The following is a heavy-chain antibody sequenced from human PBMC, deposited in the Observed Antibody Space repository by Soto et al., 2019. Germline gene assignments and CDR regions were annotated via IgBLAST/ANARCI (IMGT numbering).Heavy chain of an antibody. D-gene: IGHD6-19*01. CDR2: INPNSGGT. V-gene: IGHV1-2*02. CDR1: GYTFTGYY. CDR3: ARDKAVAGTNWFDP. Sequence: GXSVKVSCKASGYTFTGYYMPWVRQAPGQGLEWMGWINPNSGGTNYAQKFQGRVTMTRDTSISTAYMELSRLRSDDTAVYYCARDKAVAGTNWFDPWGQGTLVTASS. J-gene: IGHJ5*02.